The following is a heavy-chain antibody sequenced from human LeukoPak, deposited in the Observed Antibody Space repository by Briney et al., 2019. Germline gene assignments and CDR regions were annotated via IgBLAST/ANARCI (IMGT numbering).Heavy chain of an antibody. CDR3: AREGWIQLWGSGVSVAFDI. CDR1: GFTLSDYY. CDR2: ISSSGSTI. D-gene: IGHD5-18*01. V-gene: IGHV3-11*01. J-gene: IGHJ3*02. Sequence: PGGSLRLSCAASGFTLSDYYMSWIRQAPGKGLEWVSYISSSGSTIYYADSVKGRFTISRDNAKNSLYLQMNSLRAEDTAVYYCAREGWIQLWGSGVSVAFDIWGQGTMVTVSS.